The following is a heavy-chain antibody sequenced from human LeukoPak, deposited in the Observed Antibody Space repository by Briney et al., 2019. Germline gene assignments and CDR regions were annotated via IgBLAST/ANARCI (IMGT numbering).Heavy chain of an antibody. CDR2: IYYSGST. CDR3: ARVNPTTVTTFSPSYFDY. CDR1: GGSISSSSYY. V-gene: IGHV4-39*07. D-gene: IGHD4-17*01. Sequence: PSETLSLTCTVSGGSISSSSYYWGWIRQPPGKGLEWIGSIYYSGSTYYNPSLKSRVTISVDTSKNQFSLKLSSVTAADTAVYYCARVNPTTVTTFSPSYFDYWGQGTLVTDSS. J-gene: IGHJ4*02.